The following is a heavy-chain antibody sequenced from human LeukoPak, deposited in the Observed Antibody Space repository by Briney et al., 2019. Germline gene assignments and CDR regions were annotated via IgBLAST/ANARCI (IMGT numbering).Heavy chain of an antibody. J-gene: IGHJ4*02. V-gene: IGHV3-30*18. D-gene: IGHD6-19*01. CDR3: AKDQGSGWLDY. CDR2: ISYDGSNK. Sequence: GGSLRLSCAASGFTFSSYGMHWVRQAPGKGLEWVAVISYDGSNKYYADSVEGRFTISRDNSKNTLYLQMNSLRAEDTAVYYCAKDQGSGWLDYWGQGTLVTVSS. CDR1: GFTFSSYG.